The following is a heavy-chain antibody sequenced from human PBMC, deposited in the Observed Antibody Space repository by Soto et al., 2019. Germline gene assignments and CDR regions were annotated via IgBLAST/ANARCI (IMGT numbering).Heavy chain of an antibody. CDR2: ISYDGSNK. D-gene: IGHD3-10*01. J-gene: IGHJ4*02. CDR1: GFTFSSYG. Sequence: PGGSLRLSCAASGFTFSSYGMHWVRQAPGKGLEWVAVISYDGSNKYYADSVKGRFTISRDNSKNTLYLQMNSLRAEDTAVYYCAKNTPLLWFGELGLPGEIDYWGQGTLVTVSS. CDR3: AKNTPLLWFGELGLPGEIDY. V-gene: IGHV3-30*18.